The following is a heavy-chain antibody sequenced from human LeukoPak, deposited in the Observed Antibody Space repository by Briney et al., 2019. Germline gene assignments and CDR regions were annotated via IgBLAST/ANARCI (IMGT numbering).Heavy chain of an antibody. D-gene: IGHD1-26*01. V-gene: IGHV3-73*01. Sequence: GGSLRLSCAASGFTFSGSAMHWVRQASGKGLEWVGRIRSKANSYAAAYAASVRGRFTISRDDSKNTAYLQMNSLKTEDTAVYYCTSQKWELLSHFDYWGQGTLVTVSS. CDR1: GFTFSGSA. J-gene: IGHJ4*02. CDR3: TSQKWELLSHFDY. CDR2: IRSKANSYAA.